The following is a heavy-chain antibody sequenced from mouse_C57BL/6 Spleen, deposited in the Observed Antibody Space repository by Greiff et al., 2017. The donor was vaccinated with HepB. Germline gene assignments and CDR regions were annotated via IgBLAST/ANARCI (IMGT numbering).Heavy chain of an antibody. V-gene: IGHV1-59*01. Sequence: QVQLQQPGAELVRPGPSVKLSCKASGYTFTSYWMHWVKQRPGQGLEWIGVIDPSDSYTNYNQKFKGKATLTVDTSSSTAYMQLSSLTSEDSAVYYCARGDGYDEGAMDYWGQGTSVTVSS. D-gene: IGHD2-2*01. CDR2: IDPSDSYT. CDR1: GYTFTSYW. J-gene: IGHJ4*01. CDR3: ARGDGYDEGAMDY.